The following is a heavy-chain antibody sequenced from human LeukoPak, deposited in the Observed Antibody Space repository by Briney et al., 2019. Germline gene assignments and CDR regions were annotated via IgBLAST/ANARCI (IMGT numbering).Heavy chain of an antibody. CDR2: IYSDNT. CDR1: GFTFSSYA. Sequence: GGSLTLSCAASGFTFSSYAMSWVRQAPGEGLEWVSFIYSDNTNYSDSVKGRFTISRDNSKNTLYLQMNSLRAEDTAVYYCARRAGAYSHPYDYWGQGTLVTVSS. CDR3: ARRAGAYSHPYDY. V-gene: IGHV3-53*01. D-gene: IGHD4/OR15-4a*01. J-gene: IGHJ4*02.